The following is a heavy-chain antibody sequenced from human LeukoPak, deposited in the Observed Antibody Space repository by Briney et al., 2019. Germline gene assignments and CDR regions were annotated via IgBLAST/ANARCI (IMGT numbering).Heavy chain of an antibody. Sequence: GASVKVSCKASGYTFTGYYMHWVRQALGQGLEWLGWINPNSGGTNYAQKFQGRVTMTMDTSISTAYLELSRLRSGDSAVYFCTREGSLRAGSLSGGFDYWGQGTLVTVSS. CDR3: TREGSLRAGSLSGGFDY. V-gene: IGHV1-2*02. CDR1: GYTFTGYY. CDR2: INPNSGGT. J-gene: IGHJ4*02. D-gene: IGHD3-10*01.